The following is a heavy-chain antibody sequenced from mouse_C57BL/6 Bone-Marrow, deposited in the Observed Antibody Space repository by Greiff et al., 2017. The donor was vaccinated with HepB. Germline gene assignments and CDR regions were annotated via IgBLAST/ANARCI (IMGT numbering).Heavy chain of an antibody. J-gene: IGHJ4*01. D-gene: IGHD1-1*01. CDR1: GYAFSSSW. CDR3: ASYYYGSSLYAMDY. CDR2: IYPGDGDT. Sequence: QVQLKQSGPELVKPGASVKISCKASGYAFSSSWMNWVKQRPGKGLEWIGRIYPGDGDTNYNGKFKGKATLTADTSSSTAYMQLSSLTSEDSAVYFCASYYYGSSLYAMDYWGQGTSVTVSS. V-gene: IGHV1-82*01.